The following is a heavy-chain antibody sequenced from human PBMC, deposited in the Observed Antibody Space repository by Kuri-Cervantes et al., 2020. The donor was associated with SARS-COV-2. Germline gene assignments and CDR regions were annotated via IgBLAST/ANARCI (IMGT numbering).Heavy chain of an antibody. J-gene: IGHJ4*02. Sequence: GESLKISCAASGFTFSSYAMSWVRQAPGKGLEWLAIMWDDGTNEFYADSVKGRFTISRENSKNTLYLQMNDLRAEDTAVYYCARGKGSTYGHFDFWGQGTLVTVSS. CDR1: GFTFSSYA. CDR2: MWDDGTNE. CDR3: ARGKGSTYGHFDF. V-gene: IGHV3-33*08. D-gene: IGHD5-18*01.